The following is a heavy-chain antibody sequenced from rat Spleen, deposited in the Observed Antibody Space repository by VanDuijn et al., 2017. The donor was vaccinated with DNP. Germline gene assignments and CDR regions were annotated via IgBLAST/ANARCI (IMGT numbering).Heavy chain of an antibody. CDR3: ASPGV. CDR1: RFTFSTAW. J-gene: IGHJ4*01. CDR2: IKPKSNNYVT. V-gene: IGHV6-6*01. Sequence: EVQLVESGGDLVQPGRSLKLSCVASRFTFSTAWMHWYRQFPEKRLEWVARIKPKSNNYVTDYTESVKGRFTISRDDSKSSIYLLMNNLKEEDTAIYYCASPGVWGQGTSVTVSS. D-gene: IGHD1-4*01.